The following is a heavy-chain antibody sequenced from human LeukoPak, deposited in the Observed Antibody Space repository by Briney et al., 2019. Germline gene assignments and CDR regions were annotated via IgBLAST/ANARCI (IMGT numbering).Heavy chain of an antibody. D-gene: IGHD6-6*01. CDR3: ARSQGGSIAARNGFPYYFDY. Sequence: SETLSLTCTVSGGSISSSSYYWGWIRQPPGKGLEWIGSIYYSGSTYYNPSLKSRVTISVDTSKNQFSLKLSSVTAADTAVYYCARSQGGSIAARNGFPYYFDYWGQGTLVTVSS. V-gene: IGHV4-39*01. CDR1: GGSISSSSYY. J-gene: IGHJ4*02. CDR2: IYYSGST.